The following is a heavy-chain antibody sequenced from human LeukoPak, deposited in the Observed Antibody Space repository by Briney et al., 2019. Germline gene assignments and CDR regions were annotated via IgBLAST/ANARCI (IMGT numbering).Heavy chain of an antibody. CDR3: ARDLITNGMDV. CDR2: IYYSEST. J-gene: IGHJ6*02. Sequence: SETLSLTCTVSGGSISSYYWSWIRQPPGKGLEWIGYIYYSESTNYNPSLKSRVTISVDTSKNQFSLKLSSVTAADTAVYYCARDLITNGMDVWGQGTTVTVSS. CDR1: GGSISSYY. D-gene: IGHD3-3*01. V-gene: IGHV4-59*01.